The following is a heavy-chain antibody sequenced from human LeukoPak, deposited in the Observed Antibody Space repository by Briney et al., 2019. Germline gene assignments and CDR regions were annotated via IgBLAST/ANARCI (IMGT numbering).Heavy chain of an antibody. CDR1: GGSFSGYY. CDR3: ARGPDALHAFDL. V-gene: IGHV4-34*01. J-gene: IGHJ3*01. Sequence: KTSETLSLTCAVYGGSFSGYYWSWIRQPPGKGLEWIGEINQSGGTNCNPSLNGRVTISIDTSKIQFSLELNSVTAADTGVYYCARGPDALHAFDLWGQGTMATVSS. CDR2: INQSGGT.